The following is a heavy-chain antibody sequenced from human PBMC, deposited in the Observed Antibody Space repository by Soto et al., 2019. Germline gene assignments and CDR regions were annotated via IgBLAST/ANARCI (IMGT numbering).Heavy chain of an antibody. Sequence: SETLSLTCPVSGGSISSYYWSWIRQPPGKGLEWIGYIYYSGSTNYNPSLKSRVTISVDTSKNQFSLKLSSVTAADTAVYYCARDPGIAAAGYYYYYGMDVWGQGTTVTVSS. CDR3: ARDPGIAAAGYYYYYGMDV. CDR2: IYYSGST. J-gene: IGHJ6*02. V-gene: IGHV4-59*01. CDR1: GGSISSYY. D-gene: IGHD6-13*01.